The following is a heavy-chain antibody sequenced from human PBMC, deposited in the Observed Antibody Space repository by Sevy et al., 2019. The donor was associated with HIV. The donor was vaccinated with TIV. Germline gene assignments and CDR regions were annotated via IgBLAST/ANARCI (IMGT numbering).Heavy chain of an antibody. V-gene: IGHV3-33*01. Sequence: GGSLRLSCAASGFTFSSFGMHWVRQAPGKGLEWVAVIWFDGSNTYYADSVKGRFTISRDIAKNTLHLQMNSLRAEVTAVYYCASDLEFYDSGDYGPAFMPDFWGHGTLVTVSS. D-gene: IGHD4-17*01. J-gene: IGHJ4*01. CDR2: IWFDGSNT. CDR3: ASDLEFYDSGDYGPAFMPDF. CDR1: GFTFSSFG.